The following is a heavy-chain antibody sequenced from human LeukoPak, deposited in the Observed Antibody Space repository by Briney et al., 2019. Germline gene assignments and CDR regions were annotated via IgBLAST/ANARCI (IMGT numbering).Heavy chain of an antibody. J-gene: IGHJ4*02. Sequence: AGGSLRLSCAASGFTFSSYGMHWVRQAPGKGLEWVAFIRYDGSNKYYADSVKGRFTISRDNSKNTLYLQMNSLRAEDTAVYYCAKERLRYYGSGNMDYWGQGTLVTVSS. CDR2: IRYDGSNK. V-gene: IGHV3-30*02. CDR3: AKERLRYYGSGNMDY. D-gene: IGHD3-10*01. CDR1: GFTFSSYG.